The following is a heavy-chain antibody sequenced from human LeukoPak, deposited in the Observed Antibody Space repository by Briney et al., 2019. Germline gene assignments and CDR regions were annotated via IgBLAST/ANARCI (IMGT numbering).Heavy chain of an antibody. V-gene: IGHV4-39*01. CDR3: AALDSSSGWFDP. Sequence: PSETLSLTCSVSGTSISSSGYFWGWIRQPPGKGLQWIGNIHYSGSTFYNPSLKSRVTISQDTSKDQFSLKLTSVTAADTAVYYCAALDSSSGWFDPWGRGILVTVSS. CDR1: GTSISSSGYF. D-gene: IGHD6-6*01. J-gene: IGHJ5*02. CDR2: IHYSGST.